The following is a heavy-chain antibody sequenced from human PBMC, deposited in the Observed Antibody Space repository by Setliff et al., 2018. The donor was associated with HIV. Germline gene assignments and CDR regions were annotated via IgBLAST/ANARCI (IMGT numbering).Heavy chain of an antibody. CDR1: AASVGTGAYY. J-gene: IGHJ4*02. V-gene: IGHV4-61*08. Sequence: SETLSLTCNVSAASVGTGAYYLSWIRQSPGKGLEWLGYLYYSGSIDYNPSLKTRVSISIDMSKNQFSLKMSSVNAADTAVYFCARGLRTSLVFFDSWGQGILVTVSS. CDR2: LYYSGSI. CDR3: ARGLRTSLVFFDS. D-gene: IGHD2-8*01.